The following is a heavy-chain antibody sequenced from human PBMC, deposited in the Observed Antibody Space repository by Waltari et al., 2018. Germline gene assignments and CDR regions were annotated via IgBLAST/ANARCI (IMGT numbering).Heavy chain of an antibody. V-gene: IGHV5-51*01. D-gene: IGHD3-3*01. CDR1: GYSFTSYW. CDR2: IYPGDAET. CDR3: ARRRTFGVVPSGEFDY. Sequence: EVQLVQSGAEVKKPGESLKISCKGSGYSFTSYWIGWVRQMPGKGLAWGGIIYPGDAETIYSPSFQGQVTISADKSISTAYLQWSSLKASDTAMYYCARRRTFGVVPSGEFDYWGQGTLVTVSS. J-gene: IGHJ4*02.